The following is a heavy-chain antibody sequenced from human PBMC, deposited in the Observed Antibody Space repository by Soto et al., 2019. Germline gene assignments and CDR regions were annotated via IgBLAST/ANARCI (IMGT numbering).Heavy chain of an antibody. D-gene: IGHD4-17*01. Sequence: PSETLSLTCTVSGGSISSSSYYWGWIRQPPGKGLEWIGSIYYSGSTYYNPSLKSRVTISVDTSKNQFSLKLSSVTAADTAVYYCARHVSLTVTTDYWGQGTLVTVSS. CDR3: ARHVSLTVTTDY. CDR2: IYYSGST. J-gene: IGHJ4*02. CDR1: GGSISSSSYY. V-gene: IGHV4-39*01.